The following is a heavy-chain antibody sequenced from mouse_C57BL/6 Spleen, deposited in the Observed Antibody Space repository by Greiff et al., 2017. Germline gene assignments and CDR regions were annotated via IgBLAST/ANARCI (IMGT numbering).Heavy chain of an antibody. D-gene: IGHD2-3*01. CDR1: GYTFTDYY. V-gene: IGHV1-26*01. CDR3: AEGYSWFAY. J-gene: IGHJ3*01. CDR2: INPNNGGT. Sequence: EVQLQQSGPELVKPGASVKISCKASGYTFTDYYMNWVKQSHGKSLEWIGDINPNNGGTSYNQKFKGKATLTVDKSSSTAYMELRSLTSEDSAVYYCAEGYSWFAYWGQGTLVTVSA.